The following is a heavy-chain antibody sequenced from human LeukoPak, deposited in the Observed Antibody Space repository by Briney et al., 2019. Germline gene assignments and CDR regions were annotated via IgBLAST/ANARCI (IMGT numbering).Heavy chain of an antibody. D-gene: IGHD2-15*01. CDR1: GFTFDDYA. Sequence: PGGSLRLSCAASGFTFDDYAMHWVRQAPGKGLEWVSGISWNSGSIGYADSVKGRFTISRDNAKNSLYLQMSSLRAEDTAIYYCGKIRLEDSATGYWGQGTLVTVSS. CDR3: GKIRLEDSATGY. J-gene: IGHJ4*02. V-gene: IGHV3-9*01. CDR2: ISWNSGSI.